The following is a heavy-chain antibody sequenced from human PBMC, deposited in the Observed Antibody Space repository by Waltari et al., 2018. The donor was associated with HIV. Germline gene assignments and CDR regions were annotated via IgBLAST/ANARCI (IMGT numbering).Heavy chain of an antibody. J-gene: IGHJ6*02. Sequence: PLVEYGCGLGQFGGSLVLSVTASGLTFSSYHMNWVRQAPGKGLEWISYISDSSSTTYYADSVKGRFTISRDNAKNSVYLQMNSLRDEDTAVYYCARGGRFGDVWGQGTTVTVSS. D-gene: IGHD3-16*01. CDR1: GLTFSSYH. CDR3: ARGGRFGDV. V-gene: IGHV3-48*02. CDR2: ISDSSSTT.